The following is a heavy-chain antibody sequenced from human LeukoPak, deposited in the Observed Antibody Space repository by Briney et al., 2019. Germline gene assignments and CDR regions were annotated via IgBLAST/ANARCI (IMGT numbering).Heavy chain of an antibody. V-gene: IGHV1-18*01. CDR3: ARGPIAAAGDY. J-gene: IGHJ4*02. Sequence: ASVKVSCKAFGYTFNNYGITWVRQAPGQGLEWMGWINANNGNTNYAQNLQGRVTMTRDTSTSTAYMEVRSLRSDDTAVYYCARGPIAAAGDYWGQGTLVTVSS. CDR2: INANNGNT. D-gene: IGHD6-13*01. CDR1: GYTFNNYG.